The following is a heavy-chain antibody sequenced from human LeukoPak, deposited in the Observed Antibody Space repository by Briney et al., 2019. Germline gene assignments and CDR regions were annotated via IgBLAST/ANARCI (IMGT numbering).Heavy chain of an antibody. D-gene: IGHD4/OR15-4a*01. CDR1: GGSINSYY. CDR2: IYYSGST. V-gene: IGHV4-39*01. J-gene: IGHJ5*02. Sequence: SETLSLTCTVSGGSINSYYWGWIRQPPGKGLEWIGSIYYSGSTYYNPSLKSRVTISVDTSKNQFSLKLSSVTAADTAVYYCAGATYNWFDPWGQGTLVTVSS. CDR3: AGATYNWFDP.